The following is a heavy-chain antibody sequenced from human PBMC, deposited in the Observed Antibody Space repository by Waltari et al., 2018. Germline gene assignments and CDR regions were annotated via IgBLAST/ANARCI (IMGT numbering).Heavy chain of an antibody. CDR1: GGSFSGYY. J-gene: IGHJ4*02. D-gene: IGHD3-3*01. CDR2: INHSGST. CDR3: ASRSFWSGRPTFDY. V-gene: IGHV4-34*01. Sequence: QVQLQQWGAGLLKPSEPLSLTCAVYGGSFSGYYWSWIRQPPGKGLEWIGEINHSGSTNYNPSLKSRVTISVDTSKNQCSLKLSSVTAADTAVYYCASRSFWSGRPTFDYWGQGTLVTVSS.